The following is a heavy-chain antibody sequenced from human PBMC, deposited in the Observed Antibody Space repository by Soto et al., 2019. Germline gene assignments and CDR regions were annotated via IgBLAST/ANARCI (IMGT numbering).Heavy chain of an antibody. J-gene: IGHJ6*02. V-gene: IGHV3-13*01. Sequence: GGSLRLSCAASGFTFSSYDMHWVRQATGKGLEWVSAIGTAGDTYYPGSVKGRFTISRENAKNSLYLQMNSLRAEDTAVYYCARHPSGPTTVIGDYYYGMDGWGQGTTVTVSS. D-gene: IGHD4-17*01. CDR1: GFTFSSYD. CDR2: IGTAGDT. CDR3: ARHPSGPTTVIGDYYYGMDG.